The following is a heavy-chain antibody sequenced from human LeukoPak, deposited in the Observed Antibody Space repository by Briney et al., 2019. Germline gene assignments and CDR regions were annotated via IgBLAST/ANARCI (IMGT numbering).Heavy chain of an antibody. Sequence: ASVKVSCKASGYTFTNYGINWVRQAPGQGLEWMGWINGYNGNTNYAQKVQGRVTMTADASTSTTYMELRSLRSDDTAVYSCARDIKRSRARWENFGIDHWGQGTLVTVSS. V-gene: IGHV1-18*01. CDR1: GYTFTNYG. D-gene: IGHD3-10*01. CDR3: ARDIKRSRARWENFGIDH. CDR2: INGYNGNT. J-gene: IGHJ5*02.